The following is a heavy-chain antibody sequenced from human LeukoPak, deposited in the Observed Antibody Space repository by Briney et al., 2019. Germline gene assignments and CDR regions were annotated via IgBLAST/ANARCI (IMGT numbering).Heavy chain of an antibody. J-gene: IGHJ4*02. V-gene: IGHV3-7*01. CDR3: AREHTDGYNDYFDY. CDR2: IKQDGSEK. CDR1: GFTFSRDW. Sequence: PGGSLRLSCAASGFTFSRDWMSWVRQAPGKGLEWVANIKQDGSEKYYVDSVKGRFTISRDNAKNSLYLQMNSLRAEDTAVYYCAREHTDGYNDYFDYWGQGTLVTVSS. D-gene: IGHD5-24*01.